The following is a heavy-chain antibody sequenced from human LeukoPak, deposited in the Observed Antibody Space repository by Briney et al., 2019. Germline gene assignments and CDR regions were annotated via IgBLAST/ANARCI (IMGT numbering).Heavy chain of an antibody. CDR3: AGRITIFGVVIDY. D-gene: IGHD3-3*01. CDR2: ISAYNGNT. V-gene: IGHV1-18*01. J-gene: IGHJ4*02. Sequence: ASVKVSCKASGFTFTSSAMQWVRQAPGQGLEWMGWISAYNGNTNYAQKLQGRVTMTTDTSTSTAYMELRSLRSDDTAVYYCAGRITIFGVVIDYWGQGTLVTVSS. CDR1: GFTFTSSA.